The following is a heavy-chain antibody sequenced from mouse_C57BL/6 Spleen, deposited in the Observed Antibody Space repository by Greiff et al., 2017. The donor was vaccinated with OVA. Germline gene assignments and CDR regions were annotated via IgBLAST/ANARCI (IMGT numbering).Heavy chain of an antibody. CDR1: GYTFTSYW. V-gene: IGHV1-64*01. CDR2: IHPNSGST. J-gene: IGHJ4*01. Sequence: QVQLQQPGAELVKPGASVKLSCKASGYTFTSYWMHWVKQRPGQGLEWIGMIHPNSGSTNYNEKFKSKATLTVDKSSSTAYLQLRSLTSEDSADYYCAGGFTTVVGGAMDYWGQGTSVTVSA. D-gene: IGHD1-1*01. CDR3: AGGFTTVVGGAMDY.